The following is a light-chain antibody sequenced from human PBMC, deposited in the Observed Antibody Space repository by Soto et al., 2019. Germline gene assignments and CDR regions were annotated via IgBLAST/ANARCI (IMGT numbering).Light chain of an antibody. CDR1: SSDVGAYNY. Sequence: TQPASVSGSPGQSITISCTGSSSDVGAYNYVSWYQQHPDKAPKLMIFDVSDRPSGVSSRFSASKSGNTASLTMSGLQAEDEAEYYCGSFTTSSTVVFGTGTKVTVL. V-gene: IGLV2-14*03. CDR3: GSFTTSSTVV. J-gene: IGLJ1*01. CDR2: DVS.